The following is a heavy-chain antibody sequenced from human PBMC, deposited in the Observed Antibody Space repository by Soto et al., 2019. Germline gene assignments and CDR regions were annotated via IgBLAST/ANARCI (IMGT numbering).Heavy chain of an antibody. CDR1: GFTLSSFS. CDR3: AKDSRRFDS. D-gene: IGHD2-2*01. J-gene: IGHJ4*02. CDR2: ISGNGGIT. V-gene: IGHV3-23*01. Sequence: EVQLLESGGGLVQPGGSLRLSCAASGFTLSSFSMSWVRQDPAKGLEWVSVISGNGGITVYADSVKGRFTISRDNAKNTLYLQMNSLSVEDTALYYCAKDSRRFDSWGQGTLVTVSS.